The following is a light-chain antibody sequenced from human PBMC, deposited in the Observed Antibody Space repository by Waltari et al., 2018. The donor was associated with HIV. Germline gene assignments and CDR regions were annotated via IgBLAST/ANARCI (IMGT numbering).Light chain of an antibody. J-gene: IGKJ2*01. V-gene: IGKV1-39*01. CDR1: QSITTH. CDR3: QQSYSNPYA. Sequence: DVQVTQSPSSLSASVGDRVTITCRASQSITTHLNWYQHKPGKAPKVLIFDASRLQTGVPSSFRGSGSGTDFTLTISSLQTEDFATYYCQQSYSNPYAFGQGTRLEIK. CDR2: DAS.